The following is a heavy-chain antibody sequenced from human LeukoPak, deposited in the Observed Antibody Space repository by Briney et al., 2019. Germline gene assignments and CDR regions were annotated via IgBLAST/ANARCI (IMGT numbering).Heavy chain of an antibody. V-gene: IGHV3-9*01. CDR2: ISWNSGSI. J-gene: IGHJ6*02. Sequence: GGSLRLSCAASGFTFDDYAMHWVRQAPGKGLEWVSGISWNSGSIGYADSVKGRFTISRDNAKNSLYLQMNSLRAEDTALYYCAIFPRRQLALPDVWGQGTTVTVSS. CDR3: AIFPRRQLALPDV. CDR1: GFTFDDYA. D-gene: IGHD6-13*01.